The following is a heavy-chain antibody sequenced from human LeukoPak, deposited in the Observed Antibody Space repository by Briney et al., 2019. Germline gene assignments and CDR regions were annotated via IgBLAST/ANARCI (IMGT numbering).Heavy chain of an antibody. Sequence: GGSLRLSCAASGFTFSSYGMHWVRQAPGKGLEWVVVISYDGSNKYYADSVKGRFTISRDNSKNTLYLQMNSLRAEDTAVYYCAKSSSWYGVDYWGQGTLVTVSS. J-gene: IGHJ4*02. CDR1: GFTFSSYG. D-gene: IGHD6-13*01. CDR3: AKSSSWYGVDY. V-gene: IGHV3-30*18. CDR2: ISYDGSNK.